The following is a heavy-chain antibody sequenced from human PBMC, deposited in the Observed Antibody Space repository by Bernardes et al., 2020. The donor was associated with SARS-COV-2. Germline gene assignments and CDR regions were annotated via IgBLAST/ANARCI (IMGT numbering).Heavy chain of an antibody. D-gene: IGHD5-18*01. V-gene: IGHV3-74*01. CDR3: AMGRRGYGYGPGVTDFDY. CDR2: INRDGRST. Sequence: WGSLRLSCAASGCTFSNYWMHWVRQAPGKGLVWVSRINRDGRSTSYGDSVKGRFTIFRDNAKNMLYLQMNSLRAEDTAMYYCAMGRRGYGYGPGVTDFDYWGQRTRVTVFS. J-gene: IGHJ4*02. CDR1: GCTFSNYW.